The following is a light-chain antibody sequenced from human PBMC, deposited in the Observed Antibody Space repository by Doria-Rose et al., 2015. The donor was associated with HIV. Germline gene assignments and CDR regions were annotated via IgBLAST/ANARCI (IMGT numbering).Light chain of an antibody. CDR2: EDN. CDR1: CGSFASNF. CDR3: QSYDSSNHVV. V-gene: IGLV6-57*02. Sequence: FMLTQPHSVSQSPGRTVTISCTGSCGSFASNFVQWYQQRPGSAPTTVIYEDNQRPSGVFDRFSGSIDSSSNSVSLTISGLKTGDEADYYGQSYDSSNHVVFGGGTKLTVL. J-gene: IGLJ2*01.